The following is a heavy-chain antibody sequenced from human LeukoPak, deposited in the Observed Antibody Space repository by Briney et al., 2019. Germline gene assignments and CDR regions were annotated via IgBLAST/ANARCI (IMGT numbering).Heavy chain of an antibody. Sequence: SETLSLTCTVSGGSISSYYWSWIRQPPGKGLEWIWYIYYSGSTNYNPSLKSRVTISVDASKNQFSLKMRSVTAADTAVYYCARQRTGIAVAATWFDPWGQGTLVTVSS. D-gene: IGHD6-19*01. V-gene: IGHV4-59*01. CDR2: IYYSGST. CDR3: ARQRTGIAVAATWFDP. J-gene: IGHJ5*02. CDR1: GGSISSYY.